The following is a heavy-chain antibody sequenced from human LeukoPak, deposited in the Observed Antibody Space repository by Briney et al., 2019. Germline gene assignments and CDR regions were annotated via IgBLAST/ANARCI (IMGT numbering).Heavy chain of an antibody. CDR1: GFTFSIYG. CDR3: AKDKWPGARYYFDY. Sequence: GGSLRLSCAASGFTFSIYGMNWVRQSPGKGLEWVSAISGSGGSTYYADSVKGRFTISRDNSKNTLYLQMNSLRAEDTAVYYCAKDKWPGARYYFDYWGQGTLVTVSS. CDR2: ISGSGGST. D-gene: IGHD5-12*01. J-gene: IGHJ4*02. V-gene: IGHV3-23*01.